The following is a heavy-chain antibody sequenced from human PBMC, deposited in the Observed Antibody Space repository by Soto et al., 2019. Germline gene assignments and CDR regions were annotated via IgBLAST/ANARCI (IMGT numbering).Heavy chain of an antibody. CDR1: GGTFSSYA. CDR3: ARHCSSTSCYDAFDI. CDR2: IIPIFGTA. D-gene: IGHD2-2*01. J-gene: IGHJ3*02. V-gene: IGHV1-69*01. Sequence: QVQLVQSGAEVKKPGSSVKVSCKASGGTFSSYAISWVRQAPGQGLEWMGGIIPIFGTANYAQKFQGRVTVTADESTSTAYMELSSLRCEDTAVYYCARHCSSTSCYDAFDIWGQWTMVTVSS.